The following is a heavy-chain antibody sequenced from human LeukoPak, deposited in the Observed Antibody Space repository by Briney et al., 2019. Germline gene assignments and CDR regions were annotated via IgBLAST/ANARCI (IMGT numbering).Heavy chain of an antibody. J-gene: IGHJ4*02. V-gene: IGHV3-74*01. CDR1: GFTFSSYW. D-gene: IGHD4-11*01. Sequence: GGSLRLSCAGSGFTFSSYWMHWVRQAPGKGLVWVSRISTDSSSTTYADSVKGRFTISRDNAKDTLYLQMNSLRAEDTAVYYCTGHHQAYSRTYWGQGTLVTVSS. CDR2: ISTDSSST. CDR3: TGHHQAYSRTY.